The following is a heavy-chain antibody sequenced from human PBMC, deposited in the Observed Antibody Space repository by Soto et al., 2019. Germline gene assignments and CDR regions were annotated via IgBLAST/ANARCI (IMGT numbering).Heavy chain of an antibody. V-gene: IGHV4-39*01. CDR1: GGSISSSSYY. CDR3: ARCLIAAGGGWFDP. CDR2: IYYSGST. D-gene: IGHD6-13*01. J-gene: IGHJ5*02. Sequence: SETLSLTCTVSGGSISSSSYYWGWIRQPPGKGLEWIGSIYYSGSTYYNPSLKSRVTISVDTSKNQFSLRLSSVTAADTAVYYCARCLIAAGGGWFDPWGQGTLVTVSS.